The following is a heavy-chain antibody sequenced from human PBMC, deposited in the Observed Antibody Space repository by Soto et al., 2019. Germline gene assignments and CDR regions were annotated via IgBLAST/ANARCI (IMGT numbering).Heavy chain of an antibody. D-gene: IGHD3-10*01. V-gene: IGHV3-33*01. Sequence: QVQLVESGGGAVQPGRSLRLSCAASGSTFSSYGMNWVRQAPGKGLEWVALIWYDGSNKYYVDSVKGRFSISRDNSKNTLYLQMNSLRTEDTAVYYCAREGTMVRGFDCWGQGTLVTVSS. CDR1: GSTFSSYG. J-gene: IGHJ4*02. CDR2: IWYDGSNK. CDR3: AREGTMVRGFDC.